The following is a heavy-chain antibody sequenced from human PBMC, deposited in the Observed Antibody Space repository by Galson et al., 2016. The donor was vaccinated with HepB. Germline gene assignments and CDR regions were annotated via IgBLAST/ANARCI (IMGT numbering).Heavy chain of an antibody. D-gene: IGHD5-18*01. V-gene: IGHV3-21*01. J-gene: IGHJ4*02. CDR3: CVDTAMDYVFDY. CDR1: GFTFSTYN. CDR2: ISRGSGYI. Sequence: SLRLSCAASGFTFSTYNMNWVRQAPGKGLEWVSSISRGSGYIYYADSVKGRVTISRDNAKNSLYLQMNSLSAEDTAVYYCCVDTAMDYVFDYWGQGTLVTVSS.